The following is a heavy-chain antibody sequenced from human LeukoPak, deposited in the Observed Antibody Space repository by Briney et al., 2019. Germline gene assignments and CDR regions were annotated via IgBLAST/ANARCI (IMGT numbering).Heavy chain of an antibody. CDR3: ARDLLDSGYGGY. CDR1: GFTFSSYS. D-gene: IGHD5-12*01. Sequence: KAGGSLRLSCAASGFTFSSYSMNWVRQAPGKGLEWVSSISYIYYADSVKGRSTISRDNAKNSLYLQMNSLRAEDTAVYYCARDLLDSGYGGYWGQGTLVTVSS. CDR2: ISYI. J-gene: IGHJ4*02. V-gene: IGHV3-21*01.